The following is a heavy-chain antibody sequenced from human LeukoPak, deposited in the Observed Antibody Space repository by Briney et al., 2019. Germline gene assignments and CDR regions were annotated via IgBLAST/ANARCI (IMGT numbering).Heavy chain of an antibody. CDR2: TSSSSSYI. Sequence: PGGSLRLSCAASGFTFSSYSMNWVRQAPGKGLEWVSSTSSSSSYIYYADSVKGRFTISRDNAKNSLYLQMNSLRAEDTAVYYCAREAFIVGGSFDYWGQGTLVTVSS. CDR3: AREAFIVGGSFDY. D-gene: IGHD1-26*01. J-gene: IGHJ4*02. V-gene: IGHV3-21*01. CDR1: GFTFSSYS.